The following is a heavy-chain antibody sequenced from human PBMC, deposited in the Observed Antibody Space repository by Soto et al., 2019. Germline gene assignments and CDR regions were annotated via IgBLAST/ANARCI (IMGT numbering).Heavy chain of an antibody. J-gene: IGHJ3*02. CDR2: IWYDGSNK. Sequence: GGSLRLSCAASGFTFSSYGMHWVRQAPGKGLEWVAVIWYDGSNKYYADSVKGRFTISRDNSKNTLYLQMNSLRAEDTAVYYCARDGLRSGYDYDAFDIWGQGTMVTVSS. D-gene: IGHD5-12*01. CDR1: GFTFSSYG. V-gene: IGHV3-33*01. CDR3: ARDGLRSGYDYDAFDI.